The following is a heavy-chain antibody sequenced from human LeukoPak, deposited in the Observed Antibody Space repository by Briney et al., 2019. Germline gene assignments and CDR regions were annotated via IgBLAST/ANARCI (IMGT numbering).Heavy chain of an antibody. CDR3: ARVRADNWNGNAFDI. V-gene: IGHV4-39*07. D-gene: IGHD1-1*01. Sequence: SETLSLTCTVSGGSISSSSYYWGWIRQPPGRGLEWIGSIYYSGSTYYNPSLKSRVTISVDTSKNQFSLKLSSVTAADTAVYYCARVRADNWNGNAFDIWGQGTMVTVSS. J-gene: IGHJ3*02. CDR1: GGSISSSSYY. CDR2: IYYSGST.